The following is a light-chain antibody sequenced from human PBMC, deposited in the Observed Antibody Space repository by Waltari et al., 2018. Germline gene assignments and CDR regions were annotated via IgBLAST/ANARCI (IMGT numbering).Light chain of an antibody. V-gene: IGLV2-23*01. CDR1: GNAIDGYSL. Sequence: QSALTQPASVSGSPGQAITISCSGIGNAIDGYSLVSWYQHHPGKAPRVIIFEGTERPSGVSNRFSGSKSGNTASLTISGLQAEDEADYYCCSYAGSTASVMFGGGTKLTVL. CDR3: CSYAGSTASVM. CDR2: EGT. J-gene: IGLJ3*02.